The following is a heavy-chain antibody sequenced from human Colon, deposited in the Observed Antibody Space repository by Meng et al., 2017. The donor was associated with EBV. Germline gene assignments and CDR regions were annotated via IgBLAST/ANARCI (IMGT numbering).Heavy chain of an antibody. CDR1: GASISSNNW. D-gene: IGHD5-24*01. CDR3: ARGNAYNAPSFDY. CDR2: IYHGGNT. Sequence: QGHLQESGPGLVEPSGTLSLTCAVSGASISSNNWWSWVRQPPGKGLEWIGEIYHGGNTNYNPSLKSRVTISVDRSNDQFSLSLSSVTAADTAVYYCARGNAYNAPSFDYWGQGTLVTVSS. J-gene: IGHJ4*02. V-gene: IGHV4-4*02.